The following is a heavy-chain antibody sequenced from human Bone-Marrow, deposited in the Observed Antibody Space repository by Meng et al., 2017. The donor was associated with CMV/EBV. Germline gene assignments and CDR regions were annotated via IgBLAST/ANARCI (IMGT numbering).Heavy chain of an antibody. CDR1: GFTFSSYA. V-gene: IGHV3-23*01. CDR3: AKDNGAGIAVAGYFDY. J-gene: IGHJ4*02. Sequence: GESLKISCAASGFTFSSYAMSWVRQAPGKGLEWVSAISGSGGSTYYADSVKGRFTISRDNSKNTLYLQMNSLRAEDTAVYYCAKDNGAGIAVAGYFDYWGQGTLVTVSS. D-gene: IGHD6-19*01. CDR2: ISGSGGST.